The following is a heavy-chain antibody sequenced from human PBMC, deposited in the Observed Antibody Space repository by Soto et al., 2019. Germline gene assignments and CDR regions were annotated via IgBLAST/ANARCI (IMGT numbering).Heavy chain of an antibody. J-gene: IGHJ5*02. CDR2: IKQDGTEK. V-gene: IGHV3-7*01. Sequence: EVQLVESGGGLVQPGGSLRLSCAASDFAFSTFWMNWVRQAPGKGLEWVANIKQDGTEKYYVDSVKGRFTISRDNTKYSLYLQMNSLRAEDTAVYYCAGTSQQLLALNWFDPWGQGTLVTVSS. CDR1: DFAFSTFW. CDR3: AGTSQQLLALNWFDP. D-gene: IGHD6-19*01.